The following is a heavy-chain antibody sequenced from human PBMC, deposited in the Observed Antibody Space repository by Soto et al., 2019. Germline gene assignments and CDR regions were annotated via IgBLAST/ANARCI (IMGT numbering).Heavy chain of an antibody. V-gene: IGHV1-3*01. D-gene: IGHD2-15*01. J-gene: IGHJ5*02. CDR2: INAGNGNT. Sequence: GASVKVSCKASGYTFTSYAMHWVRQAPGQRLEWMGWINAGNGNTKYSQKFQGRVTITRDTSASTAYMKLSSLRSEDTAVYYCARDIPIGGYCSGGSCYHNWFDPWGQGTLVTVSS. CDR3: ARDIPIGGYCSGGSCYHNWFDP. CDR1: GYTFTSYA.